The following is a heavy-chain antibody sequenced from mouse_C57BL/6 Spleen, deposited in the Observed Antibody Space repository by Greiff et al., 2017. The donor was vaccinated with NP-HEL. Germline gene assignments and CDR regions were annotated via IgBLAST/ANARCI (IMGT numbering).Heavy chain of an antibody. D-gene: IGHD2-4*01. CDR1: GYTFTSYW. CDR3: AQIYYDYDGGFDY. CDR2: IYPGSGST. J-gene: IGHJ2*01. V-gene: IGHV1-55*01. Sequence: VQLQQPGAELVKPGASVKMSCKASGYTFTSYWITWVKQRPGQGLEWIGDIYPGSGSTNYNEKFKSKATLTVDTSSSTAYMQLSSLTSEDSAVYYCAQIYYDYDGGFDYWGQGTTLTVSS.